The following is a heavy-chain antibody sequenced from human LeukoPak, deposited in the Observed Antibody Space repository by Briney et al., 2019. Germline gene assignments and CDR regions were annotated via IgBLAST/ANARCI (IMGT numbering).Heavy chain of an antibody. CDR3: ARGSGGRTIWVVVPAAQSSNYYYYGMDV. V-gene: IGHV3-30-3*01. Sequence: GRSLRLSCAASGFTFSSYAMHWVRQAPGKGREWEAVISYDGSNKYYADSVKGRFTISRDNSKNTLYLQMNSLRAEDTAVYYCARGSGGRTIWVVVPAAQSSNYYYYGMDVWGQGTTVTVSS. J-gene: IGHJ6*02. D-gene: IGHD2-2*01. CDR2: ISYDGSNK. CDR1: GFTFSSYA.